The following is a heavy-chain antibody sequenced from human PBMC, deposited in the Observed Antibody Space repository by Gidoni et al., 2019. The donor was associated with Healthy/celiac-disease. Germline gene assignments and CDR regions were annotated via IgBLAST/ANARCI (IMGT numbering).Heavy chain of an antibody. CDR2: ISAYNGNT. CDR3: AGDTVTNPPSWYYGMDV. Sequence: QVQLVQSGAEVKKPGASVKVSCKASGYTFTSYGISWVRQAPGQGLEWMGWISAYNGNTNYAQKLQGRVTMTTDTSTSTAYMELRSLRSDDTAVYYCAGDTVTNPPSWYYGMDVWGQGTTVTVSS. D-gene: IGHD4-17*01. J-gene: IGHJ6*02. CDR1: GYTFTSYG. V-gene: IGHV1-18*01.